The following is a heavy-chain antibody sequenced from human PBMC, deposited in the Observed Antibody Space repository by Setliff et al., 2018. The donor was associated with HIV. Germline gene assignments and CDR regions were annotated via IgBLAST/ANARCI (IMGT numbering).Heavy chain of an antibody. Sequence: ASVKVSCKASGDTFSSYAISWVRQAPGQGLEWMGRIIPMFGDTKYAQKLQDRVTMTIDTATRTAYMEVRSLRSDDTAMYYCARGAYDSSGDFWGQGTLVTVSS. CDR2: IIPMFGDT. CDR3: ARGAYDSSGDF. V-gene: IGHV1-18*01. J-gene: IGHJ4*02. CDR1: GDTFSSYA. D-gene: IGHD3-22*01.